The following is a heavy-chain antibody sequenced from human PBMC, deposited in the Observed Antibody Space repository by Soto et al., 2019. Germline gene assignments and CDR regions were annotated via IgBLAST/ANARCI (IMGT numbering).Heavy chain of an antibody. CDR3: ARAEGYSSSWGLVDP. CDR1: GGSISSGAYF. Sequence: QVQLQESGPGLVKPSQTLSLTCTVSGGSISSGAYFWGWIRQPPGRGLEWIGYIYYRGSTYYNPSLKSRLSISVDTSKNQFSLNLTSVTAADTAIYDCARAEGYSSSWGLVDPWGQGILVTVSS. CDR2: IYYRGST. V-gene: IGHV4-31*03. D-gene: IGHD6-13*01. J-gene: IGHJ5*02.